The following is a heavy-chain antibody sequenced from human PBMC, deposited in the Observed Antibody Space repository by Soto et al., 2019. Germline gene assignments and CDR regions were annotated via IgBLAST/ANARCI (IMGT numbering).Heavy chain of an antibody. D-gene: IGHD3-3*01. V-gene: IGHV1-69*13. Sequence: SVKVSCKXSGGTFSSYAISWVRQAPGQGLEWMGGIIPIFGTANYAQKFQGRVTITADESTSTAYMGLSSLRSEDTAVYYCARAKYYDFWSGYYPYSWFDPWGQGTLVTVSS. J-gene: IGHJ5*02. CDR2: IIPIFGTA. CDR1: GGTFSSYA. CDR3: ARAKYYDFWSGYYPYSWFDP.